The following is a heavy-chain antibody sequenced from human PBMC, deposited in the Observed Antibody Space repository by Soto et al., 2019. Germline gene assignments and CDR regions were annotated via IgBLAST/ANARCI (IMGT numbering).Heavy chain of an antibody. V-gene: IGHV1-69*05. Sequence: GASVKVSCKASGGTFSSYTISWVRQAPGQGLEWMGGIIPIFGTANYAQKFQGRVTITTDKSTSTAYMDLSSLRSEDTAVYYCAAPSFFSYKGYFDYLGQGTLVTVSS. CDR1: GGTFSSYT. D-gene: IGHD1-1*01. CDR3: AAPSFFSYKGYFDY. J-gene: IGHJ4*02. CDR2: IIPIFGTA.